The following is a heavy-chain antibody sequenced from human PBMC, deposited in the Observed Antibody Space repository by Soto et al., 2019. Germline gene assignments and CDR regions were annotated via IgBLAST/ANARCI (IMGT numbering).Heavy chain of an antibody. Sequence: SETLALTCTDSGGSVSSGSYYWSWIRQPPGKGLEWIGYIYYSGSTNYNPSLKSRVTISVDTSKNQFSLKLSSVTAADTAVYYRARVSYSSSWSESIWFDPWGQGTLVTVSS. CDR3: ARVSYSSSWSESIWFDP. J-gene: IGHJ5*02. V-gene: IGHV4-61*01. D-gene: IGHD6-13*01. CDR2: IYYSGST. CDR1: GGSVSSGSYY.